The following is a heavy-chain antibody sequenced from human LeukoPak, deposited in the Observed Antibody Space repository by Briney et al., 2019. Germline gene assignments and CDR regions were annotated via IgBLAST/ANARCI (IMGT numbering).Heavy chain of an antibody. D-gene: IGHD1-26*01. CDR2: INQDGSQT. J-gene: IGHJ4*02. Sequence: GGSLRLSCAASGFSFSSYEMNWVRQAPGKGLEWVANINQDGSQTKYADSVKGRFTISRDNAKNSLYLQMNSLRAEDTAVYYCARDPDQIEGANFHYWGQGTLVTVSS. CDR1: GFSFSSYE. CDR3: ARDPDQIEGANFHY. V-gene: IGHV3-7*01.